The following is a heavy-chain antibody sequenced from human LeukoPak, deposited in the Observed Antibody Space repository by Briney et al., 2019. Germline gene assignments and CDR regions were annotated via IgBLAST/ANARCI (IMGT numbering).Heavy chain of an antibody. D-gene: IGHD3-22*01. V-gene: IGHV4-31*03. CDR1: GGSISSGGYY. CDR3: ARAYYDSSGYPGAPLDY. CDR2: IYYGGST. Sequence: SETLSLTCTVSGGSISSGGYYWSWIRQHPGTGLEWIGYIYYGGSTYYNPSLKSRVTISVDTSKNQFSLKLSSVTAADTAVYYCARAYYDSSGYPGAPLDYWGQGTLVTVSS. J-gene: IGHJ4*02.